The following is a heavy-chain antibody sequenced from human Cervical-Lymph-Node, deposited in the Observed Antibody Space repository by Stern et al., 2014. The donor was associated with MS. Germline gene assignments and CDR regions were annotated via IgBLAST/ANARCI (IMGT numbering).Heavy chain of an antibody. CDR1: GFTVSRDY. CDR3: ARDTSSPERSDW. Sequence: EVQLVESGGGVIQPGGSLRLSCTASGFTVSRDYMPWVRQAQGKGLEWVSLITNGGSTFYTDSVKGRFTISRDDSKNTVYLHMTSLRAEDTAMYYCARDTSSPERSDWWGQGTLVTVSS. V-gene: IGHV3-53*01. J-gene: IGHJ4*02. D-gene: IGHD1-1*01. CDR2: ITNGGST.